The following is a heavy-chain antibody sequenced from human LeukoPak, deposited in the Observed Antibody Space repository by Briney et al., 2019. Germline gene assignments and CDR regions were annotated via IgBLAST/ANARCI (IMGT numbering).Heavy chain of an antibody. J-gene: IGHJ4*02. CDR1: GGSISSGGYS. CDR2: IYYSGST. D-gene: IGHD4-23*01. V-gene: IGHV4-30-4*07. Sequence: SETLSLTCAVSGGSISSGGYSWSWIRQPPGKGLEWIGYIYYSGSTYYNPSLKSRVTISVDTSKNQFSLKLSSVTAADTAVYYCARAREDGGIFDYWGQGTLVTVSS. CDR3: ARAREDGGIFDY.